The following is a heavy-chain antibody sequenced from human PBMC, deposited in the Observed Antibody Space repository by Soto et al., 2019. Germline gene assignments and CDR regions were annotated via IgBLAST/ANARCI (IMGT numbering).Heavy chain of an antibody. Sequence: GGSLRLSCAASGFTFSSYAMSWVRQAPGKGLEWVSAISGSAGSTYYADSVKGRFTISRDNSKNTLYLQMNSLRAEDTAVYYCAPRIEGDGSGSYFVGWGQGTLVTVSS. CDR1: GFTFSSYA. V-gene: IGHV3-23*01. CDR3: APRIEGDGSGSYFVG. CDR2: ISGSAGST. J-gene: IGHJ4*02. D-gene: IGHD3-10*01.